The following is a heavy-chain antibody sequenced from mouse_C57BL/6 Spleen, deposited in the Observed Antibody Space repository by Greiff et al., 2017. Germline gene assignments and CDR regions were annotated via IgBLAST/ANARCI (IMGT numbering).Heavy chain of an antibody. J-gene: IGHJ4*01. Sequence: EVKLVESGAELVKPGASVKLSCTASGFDINDYYMHWVKQRTEQVLEWIGRIDPEDGDTKYAPKFKGKATITADTSSSTAYLQLSSLTSEDTAVYYCAWGSSYESMDYWGQGTSVTVSS. V-gene: IGHV14-2*01. CDR2: IDPEDGDT. D-gene: IGHD1-1*01. CDR1: GFDINDYY. CDR3: AWGSSYESMDY.